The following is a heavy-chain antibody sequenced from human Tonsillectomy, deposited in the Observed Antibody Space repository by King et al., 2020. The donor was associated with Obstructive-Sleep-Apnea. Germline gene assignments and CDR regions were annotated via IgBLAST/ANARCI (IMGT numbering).Heavy chain of an antibody. J-gene: IGHJ4*02. V-gene: IGHV3-48*04. CDR3: SGAGPGAIRYFD. D-gene: IGHD3-9*01. Sequence: VQLVESGGGLVQPGGSLRLSCAASGFTFSIYSMNWVRQAPGKGLEWVSYISSSGSTIYYADYVKGRFTISRDNAKNSLFLQMNSLRAEDTAVYYCSGAGPGAIRYFDXGQGTLVTVSS. CDR2: ISSSGSTI. CDR1: GFTFSIYS.